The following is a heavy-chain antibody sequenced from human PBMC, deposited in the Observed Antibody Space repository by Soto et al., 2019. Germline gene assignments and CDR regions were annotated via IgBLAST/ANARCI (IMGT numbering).Heavy chain of an antibody. Sequence: SETLSLTCTVSGGSISTTSYYWGWIRQPPGKGLEWIGNFYYSGSTYYNPSLQSRVTISVDTSKNQFSLKLTSVAAADTALYYCARMYATSPEFDSWGQGTLVTVSS. J-gene: IGHJ4*02. CDR1: GGSISTTSYY. V-gene: IGHV4-39*01. CDR3: ARMYATSPEFDS. D-gene: IGHD2-8*01. CDR2: FYYSGST.